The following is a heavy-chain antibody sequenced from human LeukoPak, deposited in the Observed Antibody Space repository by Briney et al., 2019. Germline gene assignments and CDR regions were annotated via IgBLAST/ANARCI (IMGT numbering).Heavy chain of an antibody. Sequence: SETLSLTCTGSGGSISSYYWSWIRQPAGKGLEWIGRFSTSGSTNYNPSLKSRVTMSVDTSKNQFSLRLSSVTAADTAVYYCAREGVGFRPLDYWGQGTLVTVSS. J-gene: IGHJ4*02. D-gene: IGHD3-10*01. CDR2: FSTSGST. CDR1: GGSISSYY. V-gene: IGHV4-4*07. CDR3: AREGVGFRPLDY.